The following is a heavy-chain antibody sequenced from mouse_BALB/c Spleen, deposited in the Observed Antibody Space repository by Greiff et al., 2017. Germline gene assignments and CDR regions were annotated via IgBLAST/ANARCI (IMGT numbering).Heavy chain of an antibody. J-gene: IGHJ2*01. Sequence: EVQRVESGGGLVQPGGSLRLSCATSGFTFTDYYMSWVRQPPGKALEWLGFIRNKANGYTTEYSASVKGRFTISRDNSQSILYLQMNTLRAEDSATYYCARDLMTGGADYWGQGTTLTVSS. CDR2: IRNKANGYTT. V-gene: IGHV7-3*02. CDR3: ARDLMTGGADY. CDR1: GFTFTDYY. D-gene: IGHD2-3*01.